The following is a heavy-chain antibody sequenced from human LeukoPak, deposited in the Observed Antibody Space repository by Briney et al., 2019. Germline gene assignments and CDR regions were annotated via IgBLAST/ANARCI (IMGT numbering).Heavy chain of an antibody. Sequence: SETLSLTCTVSGGSISSYYWSWIRQPPGKGLEWIGFIYYSGSTHYKPSLKSRGTISVDTSKNQYSLKLSSVTAADTAVYYCARDKNRIAVAGGPGFDYWGQGTLVTVSS. V-gene: IGHV4-59*01. J-gene: IGHJ4*02. CDR1: GGSISSYY. CDR3: ARDKNRIAVAGGPGFDY. CDR2: IYYSGST. D-gene: IGHD6-19*01.